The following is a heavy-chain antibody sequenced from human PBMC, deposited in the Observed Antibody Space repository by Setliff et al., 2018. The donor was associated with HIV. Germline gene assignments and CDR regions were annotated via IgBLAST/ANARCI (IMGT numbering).Heavy chain of an antibody. D-gene: IGHD3-22*01. CDR1: GFTFSSYA. J-gene: IGHJ4*02. Sequence: SLRLSSAASGFTFSSYAMSWVRQAPGKGLEWVGFIRSKSIGGTTEYAASVKGRFTISRDDSKSIVYVQMNSLKPEDTAVYLCTGYYDSSGYYYGVDYWGQGTLVTVSS. CDR3: TGYYDSSGYYYGVDY. CDR2: IRSKSIGGTT. V-gene: IGHV3-49*04.